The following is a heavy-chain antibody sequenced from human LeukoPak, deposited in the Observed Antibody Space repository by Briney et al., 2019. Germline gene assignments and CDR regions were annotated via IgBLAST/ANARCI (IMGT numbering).Heavy chain of an antibody. CDR1: GYTFTSYD. J-gene: IGHJ6*02. V-gene: IGHV1-8*01. D-gene: IGHD3-22*01. CDR2: MNPNSGNT. Sequence: ASVKVSCKASGYTFTSYDINWVRQATGQGLEWMGWMNPNSGNTGYAQKFQGRVTMTRNTSISTAYMELSGLGSEDTAVYYCARGMFDNSGTYYYFYYALDVWGQGTTVTVSS. CDR3: ARGMFDNSGTYYYFYYALDV.